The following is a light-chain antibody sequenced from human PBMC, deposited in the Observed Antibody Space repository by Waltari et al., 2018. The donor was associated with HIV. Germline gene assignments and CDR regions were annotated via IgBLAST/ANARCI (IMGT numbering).Light chain of an antibody. V-gene: IGKV3-11*01. J-gene: IGKJ4*01. Sequence: VLTQSPATLSLSPGDGATLSFWARQSINTDVAWNQQKRGQAPRRLIYEAAKRATGVPARFSGSGSGTDFTLTISSIEPEDSAVYYCQQRTNWPFTFGGGTKVAI. CDR1: QSINTD. CDR3: QQRTNWPFT. CDR2: EAA.